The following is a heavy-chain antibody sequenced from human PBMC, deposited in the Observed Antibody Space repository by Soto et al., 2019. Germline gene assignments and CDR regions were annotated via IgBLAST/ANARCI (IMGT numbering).Heavy chain of an antibody. D-gene: IGHD3-9*01. CDR2: IIPIFGTA. Sequence: QVQLVQSGAEVKKPGSSVKVSCKASGGTFSSYAISWVRQAPGQGLEWMGGIIPIFGTANYAQKFQGRVTITADKSTSTAYMELSSLRSEDTVVYYCSLNYDILTGYSSWGQGTLVTVSS. CDR3: SLNYDILTGYSS. J-gene: IGHJ4*02. CDR1: GGTFSSYA. V-gene: IGHV1-69*06.